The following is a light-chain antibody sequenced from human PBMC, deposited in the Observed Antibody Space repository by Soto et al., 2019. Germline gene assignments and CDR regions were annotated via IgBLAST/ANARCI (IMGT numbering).Light chain of an antibody. V-gene: IGKV1-27*01. J-gene: IGKJ1*01. CDR3: QKYNSAPWT. CDR1: QGISNN. Sequence: DIQMTQSPSSLSASVGDRVTITCRASQGISNNLAWYQQKPGTVPKLLIYAASTLQSGVPSRFSGSGSGTDFTLTISSLQPEDVSTYYCQKYNSAPWTFGQGTKVEIK. CDR2: AAS.